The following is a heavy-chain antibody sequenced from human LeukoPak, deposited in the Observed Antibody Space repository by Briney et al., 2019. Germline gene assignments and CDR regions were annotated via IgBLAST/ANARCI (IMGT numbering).Heavy chain of an antibody. CDR1: GFTFSTYA. Sequence: GGSLRLSCAASGFTFSTYAMGSVRQAPGKGPELVSVVTVSGRGTYYADSVKRRFTISRDNSKSTLYQQMNSLRAEDTAMYYRAKDDLTHYCSNRVCYTFTHWGQGTLVTVSS. CDR3: AKDDLTHYCSNRVCYTFTH. CDR2: VTVSGRGT. J-gene: IGHJ4*02. D-gene: IGHD2-8*01. V-gene: IGHV3-23*01.